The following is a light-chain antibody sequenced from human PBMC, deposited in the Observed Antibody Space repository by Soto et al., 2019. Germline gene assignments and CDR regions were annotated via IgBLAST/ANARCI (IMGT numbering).Light chain of an antibody. J-gene: IGKJ5*01. V-gene: IGKV3-15*01. CDR2: GTS. CDR1: QTVSSN. CDR3: QQRSNWQIT. Sequence: EVVMTPSPATLSVSPGERATLSCRASQTVSSNLAWYQQKPGQSPRLLIYGTSTRATGVPARFSGSGSGTEFTLSISSLEPDDFAVYYCQQRSNWQITFGQGTRLEIK.